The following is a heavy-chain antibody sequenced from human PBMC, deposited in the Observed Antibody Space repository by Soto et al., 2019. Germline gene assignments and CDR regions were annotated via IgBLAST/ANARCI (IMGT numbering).Heavy chain of an antibody. V-gene: IGHV1-18*04. Sequence: QVQVMQSGAEVKKTVSSVKVSCKTSGYVVSYYGINWVRQAPGQGSEWTGWISGYSGNANLAQKLQGRVTMTTDKSTRTAYMEVRRLRSYDTAVYYCAKRTSGTKLGESDYWGQGTLVTVSS. CDR2: ISGYSGNA. J-gene: IGHJ4*02. CDR1: GYVVSYYG. D-gene: IGHD3-10*02. CDR3: AKRTSGTKLGESDY.